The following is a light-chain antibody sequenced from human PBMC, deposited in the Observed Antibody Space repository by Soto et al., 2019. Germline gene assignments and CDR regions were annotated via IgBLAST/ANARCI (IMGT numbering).Light chain of an antibody. CDR1: QSITTY. CDR3: QQSYSTPIT. Sequence: DIQMTQSPSSLSASVGDRVTITCRASQSITTYLNWYQQKPGKAPNLLIYAASSLQSGVPSRFSGSGSGTDFTLTISSLQPEDVATYYCQQSYSTPITFGPGTKVDFK. J-gene: IGKJ3*01. CDR2: AAS. V-gene: IGKV1-39*01.